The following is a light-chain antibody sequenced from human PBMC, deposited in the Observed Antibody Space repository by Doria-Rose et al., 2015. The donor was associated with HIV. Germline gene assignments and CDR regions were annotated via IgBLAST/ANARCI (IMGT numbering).Light chain of an antibody. V-gene: IGKV1-5*03. J-gene: IGKJ1*01. CDR3: QHFDKYFSWT. CDR2: KAS. CDR1: QSISNW. Sequence: TQSPSTLSASVGDRVTITCRASQSISNWLAWYQQKPGQAPKLLIYKASTLQSGVPSRCRGSGPGTEFTLTINSLQPDDFATYYCQHFDKYFSWTFGHGTKVDIK.